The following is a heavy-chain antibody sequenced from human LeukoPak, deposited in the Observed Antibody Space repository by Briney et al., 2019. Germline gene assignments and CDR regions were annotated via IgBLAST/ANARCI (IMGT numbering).Heavy chain of an antibody. CDR1: GFTFSSYG. V-gene: IGHV3-33*01. CDR3: ATARDSSGYYCDY. J-gene: IGHJ4*02. CDR2: IWYDGSNK. Sequence: GRSLRLSCAASGFTFSSYGMHRVRQAPGKGLEWVAVIWYDGSNKYYADSVKGRFTISRDNSKNTLYLQMNSLRAEDTAVYYCATARDSSGYYCDYWGQGTLVTVSS. D-gene: IGHD3-22*01.